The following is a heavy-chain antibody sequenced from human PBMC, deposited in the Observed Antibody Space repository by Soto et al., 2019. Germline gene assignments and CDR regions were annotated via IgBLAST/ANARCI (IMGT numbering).Heavy chain of an antibody. J-gene: IGHJ4*02. CDR2: ISAYNGNT. Sequence: ASVKVSCKASGYTSTSYGISWVRQAPGQGLEWMGCISAYNGNTNYAQKLQGWVTMTTDTSTSTAYMELSRLRSDDTAVYYCAVTYSSSWYLDYWGQGTLVTVSS. CDR1: GYTSTSYG. D-gene: IGHD6-13*01. V-gene: IGHV1-18*01. CDR3: AVTYSSSWYLDY.